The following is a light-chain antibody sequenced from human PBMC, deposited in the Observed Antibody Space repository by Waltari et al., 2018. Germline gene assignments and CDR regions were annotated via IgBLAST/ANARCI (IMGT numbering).Light chain of an antibody. Sequence: QSALTHPAPLSGPPGQSITISCPGTTSAVDGFNYVSWYQQHPGKAPKLMIYDVSNRPSGVSNRFSGSKSGNTASLTISGLQAEDEADYYCSSYTSSTVVFGGGTKLTVL. CDR2: DVS. CDR1: TSAVDGFNY. J-gene: IGLJ2*01. V-gene: IGLV2-14*03. CDR3: SSYTSSTVV.